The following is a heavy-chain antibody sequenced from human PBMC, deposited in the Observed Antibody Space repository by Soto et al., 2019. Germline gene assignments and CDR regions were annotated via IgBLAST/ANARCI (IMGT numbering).Heavy chain of an antibody. CDR3: ARGTMDLGIP. CDR1: GLSIKCSS. J-gene: IGHJ5*02. CDR2: ISAYNGNT. V-gene: IGHV1-18*01. Sequence: SKESGLSIKCSSLCWVRQAPGQGLEWMGWISAYNGNTNYAQKLQGRVTMTTDTSTSTAYMELRSLRSDYTAGYYCARGTMDLGIPWGQVSLVT. D-gene: IGHD3-16*01.